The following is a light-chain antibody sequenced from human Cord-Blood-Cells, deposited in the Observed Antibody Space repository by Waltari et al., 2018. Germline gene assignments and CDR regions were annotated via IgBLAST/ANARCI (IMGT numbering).Light chain of an antibody. J-gene: IGKJ4*01. CDR2: GAS. Sequence: EIVLTQSPGPLSLSPGDRAHLSCRASQSLSSSYLASYQQQPSQAPRLLFYGASSRATGIPDRFSGSGSRTDFTLTSSRLAPEDFAVYCCQQYSNSLTFGGGTKVEIK. CDR3: QQYSNSLT. CDR1: QSLSSSY. V-gene: IGKV3-20*01.